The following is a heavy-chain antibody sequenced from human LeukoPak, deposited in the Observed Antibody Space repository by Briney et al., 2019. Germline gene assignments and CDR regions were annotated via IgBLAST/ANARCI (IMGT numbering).Heavy chain of an antibody. V-gene: IGHV5-51*01. CDR1: GYSFTSYW. CDR2: IYPGDSDT. J-gene: IGHJ6*02. CDR3: ARQEVAMVRGVYYYYGMDV. D-gene: IGHD3-10*01. Sequence: GESLKISCKGSGYSFTSYWIGWVRQMPGKGLEWMGIIYPGDSDTRYSPSFQGQVTISADKSISTAYLQWSSLKASDTAMYYCARQEVAMVRGVYYYYGMDVWGQVTTVTVSS.